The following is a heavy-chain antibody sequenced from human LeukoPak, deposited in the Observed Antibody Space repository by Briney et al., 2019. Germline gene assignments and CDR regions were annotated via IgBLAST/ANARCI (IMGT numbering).Heavy chain of an antibody. D-gene: IGHD6-13*01. V-gene: IGHV1-18*04. CDR2: ISAYKGNT. Sequence: GASVKVSCKASGYTFTSYGISWVRQAPGQGLEWMGWISAYKGNTNYAQKLEGRVNMTTDTSTSTAYMELRSLRSDDTAVYYCARDGIIAAAGIKDYWGQGTLVTVSS. J-gene: IGHJ4*02. CDR1: GYTFTSYG. CDR3: ARDGIIAAAGIKDY.